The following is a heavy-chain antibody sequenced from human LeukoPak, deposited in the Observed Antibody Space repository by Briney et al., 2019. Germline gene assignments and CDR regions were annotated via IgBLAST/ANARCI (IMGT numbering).Heavy chain of an antibody. CDR3: STAKFDY. Sequence: PGGSLRLSCAVTGSTLSSYSMNWVRQAPGKGLEWVSHISISGSTIHYADSVRGRFTISRDSAKNSLYLQMNSLRADDTAVYYCSTAKFDYWGQGTLLTVSS. J-gene: IGHJ4*02. CDR1: GSTLSSYS. CDR2: ISISGSTI. V-gene: IGHV3-48*01.